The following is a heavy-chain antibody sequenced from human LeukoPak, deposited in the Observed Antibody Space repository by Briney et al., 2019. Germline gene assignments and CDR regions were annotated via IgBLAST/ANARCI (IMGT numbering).Heavy chain of an antibody. J-gene: IGHJ3*02. Sequence: GGSLRLSCAASGFTFSSYSMNWVRQAPGKGLEWVSSISSSSSYIYYADSVKGRFTISRDNAKNSLYLQMNSLRAEDTAVYYCAKGNPYYYDSSGYHDAFDIWGQGTMVTVSS. CDR1: GFTFSSYS. D-gene: IGHD3-22*01. CDR3: AKGNPYYYDSSGYHDAFDI. V-gene: IGHV3-21*01. CDR2: ISSSSSYI.